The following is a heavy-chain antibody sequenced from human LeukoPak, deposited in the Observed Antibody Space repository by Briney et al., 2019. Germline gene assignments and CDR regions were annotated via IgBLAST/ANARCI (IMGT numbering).Heavy chain of an antibody. CDR1: GGSISSGDYY. CDR2: IYYSGST. D-gene: IGHD6-13*01. V-gene: IGHV4-30-4*01. Sequence: SETLSLTCTVSGGSISSGDYYWSWIPQPPGKGVEWIGYIYYSGSTYYNPSLKSRVTISVDTSKNQFSLKLSSVTAADTAVYYCARDREGAAAGIWGQGTLVTVSS. J-gene: IGHJ4*02. CDR3: ARDREGAAAGI.